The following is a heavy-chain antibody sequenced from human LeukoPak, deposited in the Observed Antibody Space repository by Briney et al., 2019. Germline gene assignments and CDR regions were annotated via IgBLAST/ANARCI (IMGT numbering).Heavy chain of an antibody. D-gene: IGHD3-9*01. CDR2: ISSSSSPI. Sequence: PGGSLRLSCTASGFTFGDYAMSWIRQAPGKGLEWVSYISSSSSPIYYADSVKGRFAISRDNAKNSLYLQVNSLRVEDTAVYYCAREILTGDFDYWGQGTLVTVSS. CDR1: GFTFGDYA. J-gene: IGHJ4*02. V-gene: IGHV3-11*04. CDR3: AREILTGDFDY.